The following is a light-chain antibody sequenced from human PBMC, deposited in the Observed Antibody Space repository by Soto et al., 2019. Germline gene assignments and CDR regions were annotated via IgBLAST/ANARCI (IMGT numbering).Light chain of an antibody. J-gene: IGKJ2*01. CDR2: GAS. Sequence: EIVLTQSPGTLSLSPGERATLSCRASQSVSSRYLAWYQQPPGQAPRVLIYGASSRATGIPDRFSGSGSGTDFTLTIRRLEPQDFVVYYCHLYGSPPPRTFGQGTELEI. V-gene: IGKV3-20*01. CDR3: HLYGSPPPRT. CDR1: QSVSSRY.